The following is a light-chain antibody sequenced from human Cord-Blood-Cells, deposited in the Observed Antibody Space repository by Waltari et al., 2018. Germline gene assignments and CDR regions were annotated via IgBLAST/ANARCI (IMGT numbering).Light chain of an antibody. Sequence: DIQMTQSPSSLSASVGDRVTITCRARQSISSYLNCYQQKPGKAPKLLIYAASSLQSGVPSRFNGSGSGTDFTLTISSRQPEDFATYYCQQSYSTTFGQGTKLEIK. J-gene: IGKJ2*01. CDR3: QQSYSTT. CDR2: AAS. CDR1: QSISSY. V-gene: IGKV1-39*01.